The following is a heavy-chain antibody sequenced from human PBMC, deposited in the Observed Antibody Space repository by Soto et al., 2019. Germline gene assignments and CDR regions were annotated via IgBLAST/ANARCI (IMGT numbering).Heavy chain of an antibody. CDR3: AGGSSKSWFDP. Sequence: SATLSLTCTFSGGSISSGGYYWSWIRQHPGKGLEWIGYIYYNGNTYYNPSLKSRITISLDTSKNQFSLKLTSVTAADTAVYYCAGGSSKSWFDPWGQGTLVTVSS. CDR1: GGSISSGGYY. CDR2: IYYNGNT. V-gene: IGHV4-31*03. J-gene: IGHJ5*02. D-gene: IGHD6-6*01.